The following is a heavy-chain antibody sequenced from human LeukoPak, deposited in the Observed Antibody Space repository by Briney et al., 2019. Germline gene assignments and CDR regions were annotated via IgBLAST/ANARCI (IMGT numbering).Heavy chain of an antibody. J-gene: IGHJ4*02. Sequence: ASVKVSCKASGGTFSSYTISWVRQAPGQGLEWMGRIIPIFGTANYAQKFQGRVTITADESTSTAYMELSSLRSEDTAVYYCARVNEVAAFDYWGQGTLVTVSS. V-gene: IGHV1-69*15. CDR1: GGTFSSYT. CDR2: IIPIFGTA. D-gene: IGHD6-19*01. CDR3: ARVNEVAAFDY.